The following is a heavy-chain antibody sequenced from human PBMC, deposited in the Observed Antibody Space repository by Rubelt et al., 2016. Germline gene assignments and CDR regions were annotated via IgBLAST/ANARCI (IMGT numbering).Heavy chain of an antibody. Sequence: QVQLVQSGAEVKRPGSSVRISCKASGGPFDDYAVSWVRQAPGQGLEWMGRIIPVVATAAYAQKFQGRVTMTRNTAINTAYMELNSLRSEDTAVYYCARNPPNSGWFDPWGQGTLVTVSS. D-gene: IGHD7-27*01. V-gene: IGHV1-69*04. CDR1: GGPFDDYA. J-gene: IGHJ5*02. CDR3: ARNPPNSGWFDP. CDR2: IIPVVATA.